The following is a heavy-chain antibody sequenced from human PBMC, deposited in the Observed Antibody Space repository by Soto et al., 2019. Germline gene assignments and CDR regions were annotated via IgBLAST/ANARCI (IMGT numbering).Heavy chain of an antibody. Sequence: GGSLRLSCAASGFTFSSYWMHWVRQAPGKGLVWVSRINSDGSSTSYADSVKGRFTISRDNAKNTLYLQMNSLRAEDTAVYYCVGYYDILTGYRIPLSWGQGTLVTVSS. V-gene: IGHV3-74*01. CDR2: INSDGSST. D-gene: IGHD3-9*01. J-gene: IGHJ5*02. CDR3: VGYYDILTGYRIPLS. CDR1: GFTFSSYW.